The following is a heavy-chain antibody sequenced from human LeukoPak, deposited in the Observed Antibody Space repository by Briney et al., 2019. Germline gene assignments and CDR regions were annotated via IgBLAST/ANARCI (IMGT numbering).Heavy chain of an antibody. CDR3: ARKALDPDHYYYMDV. Sequence: PLETLSLSCVVSGGSSSDYYWSWIRQPPGKGLEWIGGINHSVSTNYNPTLKRRESISVDTTKNQSSLKMSSVTAARTAAYYSARKALDPDHYYYMDVWGKGTTVTVSS. V-gene: IGHV4-34*01. J-gene: IGHJ6*03. CDR1: GGSSSDYY. CDR2: INHSVST.